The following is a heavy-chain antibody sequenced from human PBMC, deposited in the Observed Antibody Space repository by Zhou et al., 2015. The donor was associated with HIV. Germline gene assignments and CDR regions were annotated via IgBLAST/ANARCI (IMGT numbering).Heavy chain of an antibody. D-gene: IGHD2-2*01. CDR2: IIPILGIA. CDR3: ARGGRVVVPAANPPIYYYYYMDV. J-gene: IGHJ6*03. CDR1: GGTFSSYI. V-gene: IGHV1-69*02. Sequence: QVQLVQSGAEVKKPGSSVKVSCKASGGTFSSYIISWVRQAPGQGLEWMGRIIPILGIANYAQKFQGRVTIIADKSTSTAYMELSSLRCEDTAVYYCARGGRVVVPAANPPIYYYYYMDVWGKGTTVTVSS.